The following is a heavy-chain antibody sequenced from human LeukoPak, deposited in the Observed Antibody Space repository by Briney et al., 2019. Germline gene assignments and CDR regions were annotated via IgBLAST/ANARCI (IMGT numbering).Heavy chain of an antibody. Sequence: SETPSLTCAVYGGSFSGYYWSWIRQPPGKGLEWIGEINHSGSTNYNPSLKSRVTISVDTSKNQFSLKLSSATAADTAVYYCARDRETRYCSSTSCLNWFDPWGQGTLVTVSS. CDR1: GGSFSGYY. CDR2: INHSGST. CDR3: ARDRETRYCSSTSCLNWFDP. D-gene: IGHD2-2*01. V-gene: IGHV4-34*01. J-gene: IGHJ5*02.